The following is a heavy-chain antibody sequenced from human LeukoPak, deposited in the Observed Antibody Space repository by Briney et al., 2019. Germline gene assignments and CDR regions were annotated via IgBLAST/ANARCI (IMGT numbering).Heavy chain of an antibody. CDR2: IYHSGST. CDR3: ARGLRWYPFDY. Sequence: SETLSLTCTVSGYSISSGYYWGWIRQPPGKGLEWIGSIYHSGSTYYNPSLKSRVTISVDTSKNQFSLKLSSVTAADTAVYYCARGLRWYPFDYWGQGTLVTVSS. D-gene: IGHD4-23*01. J-gene: IGHJ4*02. CDR1: GYSISSGYY. V-gene: IGHV4-38-2*02.